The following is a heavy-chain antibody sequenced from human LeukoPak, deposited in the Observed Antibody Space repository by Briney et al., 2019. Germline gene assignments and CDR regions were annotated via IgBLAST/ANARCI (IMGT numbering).Heavy chain of an antibody. Sequence: GASVKVSCMASGYTFTGYYMHWVRQAPGQGLEWMGWINPNGGGTNYAQKFQGRVTMTRDTSISTAYMELSRLRSDDTAVYYCASLNWGPGSDAFDIWGQGTMVTVSS. D-gene: IGHD7-27*01. CDR3: ASLNWGPGSDAFDI. J-gene: IGHJ3*02. CDR1: GYTFTGYY. CDR2: INPNGGGT. V-gene: IGHV1-2*02.